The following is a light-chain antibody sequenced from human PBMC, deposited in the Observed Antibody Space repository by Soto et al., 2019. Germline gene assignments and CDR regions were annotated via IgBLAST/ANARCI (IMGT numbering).Light chain of an antibody. Sequence: EIVLTQSPATLSLSPGERATLSCRASQGVSSYLAWYQQKPGQAPRLLIYGASTRATGVPARFSSSGSGTELTLTISTLQSEDFAVYYCHQYNFWPTFGQGTKV. CDR3: HQYNFWPT. J-gene: IGKJ1*01. CDR1: QGVSSY. V-gene: IGKV3-15*01. CDR2: GAS.